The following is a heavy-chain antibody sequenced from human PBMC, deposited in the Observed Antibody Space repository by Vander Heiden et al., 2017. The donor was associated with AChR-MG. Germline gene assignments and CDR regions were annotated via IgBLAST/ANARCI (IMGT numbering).Heavy chain of an antibody. CDR2: IWYDGSNK. J-gene: IGHJ4*02. CDR1: GFTFSSYG. V-gene: IGHV3-33*01. CDR3: AAGSYSGSYYSY. Sequence: QVQLVESGGGLVQPGWSLSLSCAASGFTFSSYGMHWGRQAPGKGLEWVAVIWYDGSNKYYADSVKGRFTISRDNSKNTLYLQMNSLRAEDTAVYYCAAGSYSGSYYSYWGQGTLVTVSS. D-gene: IGHD1-26*01.